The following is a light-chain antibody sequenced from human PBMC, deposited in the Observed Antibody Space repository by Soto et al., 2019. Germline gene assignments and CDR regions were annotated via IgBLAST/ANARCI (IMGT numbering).Light chain of an antibody. V-gene: IGKV1-5*03. CDR2: KAS. CDR3: QQNKGYSVT. CDR1: QNINRW. J-gene: IGKJ2*01. Sequence: DTQMTQAPPTLSASVGDRLTNTRRASQNINRWLAWYQQKPGKAPKLLIFKASNLESGVPSRISGTASWTEFPLTSSSRQPDDLASYYCQQNKGYSVTFGQGTKLEIK.